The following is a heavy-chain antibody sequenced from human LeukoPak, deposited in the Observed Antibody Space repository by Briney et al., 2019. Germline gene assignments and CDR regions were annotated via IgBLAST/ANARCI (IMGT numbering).Heavy chain of an antibody. D-gene: IGHD3-22*01. CDR1: GYTFTGYY. Sequence: ASVKVSCKASGYTFTGYYMHWVRQAPGQGLEWMGWINPNSGGTNYAQKFQGRVTMTRDTSISTAYMELSRLRSDDTAVYYCAREYYYDSSGYIGYWGQGTLVTVSS. V-gene: IGHV1-2*02. CDR3: AREYYYDSSGYIGY. CDR2: INPNSGGT. J-gene: IGHJ4*02.